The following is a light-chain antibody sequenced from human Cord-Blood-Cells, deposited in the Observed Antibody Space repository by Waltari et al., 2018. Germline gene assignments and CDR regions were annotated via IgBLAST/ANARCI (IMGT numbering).Light chain of an antibody. J-gene: IGKJ3*01. Sequence: DIVMTQSPDSLAVSLVERTTINCKSSQSVLYSSNNKNYLAWYQQKPGQPTKLLIYLASTRESGVPDRFSGSGSGTDFTLTISSLQAEDVAVYYCQQYYSTPFTFGPGTKVDIK. CDR3: QQYYSTPFT. V-gene: IGKV4-1*01. CDR2: LAS. CDR1: QSVLYSSNNKNY.